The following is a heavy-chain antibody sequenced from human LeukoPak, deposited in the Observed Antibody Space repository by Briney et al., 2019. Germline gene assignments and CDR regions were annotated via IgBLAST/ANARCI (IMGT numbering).Heavy chain of an antibody. CDR1: GGSTSSVNS. Sequence: PQTLSLTCTLSGGSTSSVNSGRGGRQPPGKGGGRGGEIYNSGSTNYNPSLQSRVTISVDKSKNQFSLKLSSVTAADTAVYYCARDLGYCSSTSCKGYWGQGTLVTVSS. CDR3: ARDLGYCSSTSCKGY. J-gene: IGHJ4*02. CDR2: IYNSGST. D-gene: IGHD2-2*01. V-gene: IGHV4-4*03.